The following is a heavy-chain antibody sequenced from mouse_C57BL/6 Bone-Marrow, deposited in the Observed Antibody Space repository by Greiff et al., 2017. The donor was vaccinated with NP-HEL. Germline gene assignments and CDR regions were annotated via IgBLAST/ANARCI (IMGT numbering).Heavy chain of an antibody. D-gene: IGHD1-1*01. Sequence: EVQLQQSGPELVKPGASVKMSCKASGYTFTDYNMHWVKQSHGKSLEWIGYINPNNGGTSYNQKFKGKATLTVNKPSSTAYMELSSRTSDDSAVYYCASPLPLITTVVAADWYFDVWGTGTTVTVSS. CDR2: INPNNGGT. CDR1: GYTFTDYN. V-gene: IGHV1-22*01. CDR3: ASPLPLITTVVAADWYFDV. J-gene: IGHJ1*03.